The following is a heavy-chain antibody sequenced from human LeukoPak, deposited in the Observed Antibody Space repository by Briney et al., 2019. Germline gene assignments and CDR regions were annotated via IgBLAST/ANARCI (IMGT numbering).Heavy chain of an antibody. V-gene: IGHV4-34*01. D-gene: IGHD2/OR15-2a*01. CDR1: GGSFSGFY. CDR3: ARRRTFDY. CDR2: NNYSGST. Sequence: KPSETLSLTCAVYGGSFSGFYWTWIRQPPGKGLEWIGENNYSGSTNYNPSLKSRVTISVDTSKNQFSLTVNSVTAADTAVYYCARRRTFDYWGQGTLVTVSS. J-gene: IGHJ4*02.